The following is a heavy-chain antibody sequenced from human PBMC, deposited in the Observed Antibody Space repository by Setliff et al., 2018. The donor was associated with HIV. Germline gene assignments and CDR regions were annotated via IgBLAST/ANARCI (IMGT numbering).Heavy chain of an antibody. CDR2: VYTSGST. CDR1: GDSFTTYY. CDR3: ARYYSSGWRQANDAFDI. V-gene: IGHV4-4*07. Sequence: SETLSLTCSVSGDSFTTYYWNWIRQPAGKGLEWIGYVYTSGSTNYNPSLKSRVTMSVDTSKNQFSLKLSSVTAADTAVYYCARYYSSGWRQANDAFDIWGQGTMVTVSS. D-gene: IGHD6-19*01. J-gene: IGHJ3*02.